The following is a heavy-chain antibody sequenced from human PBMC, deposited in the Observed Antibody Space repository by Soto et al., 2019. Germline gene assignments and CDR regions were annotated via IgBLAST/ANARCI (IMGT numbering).Heavy chain of an antibody. V-gene: IGHV3-23*01. Sequence: GGSLRLSCAASGFTFSSYAMSWVRQAPGKGLEWVSAISGSGGSTYYADSVKGRFTISRDNSKNTLYLQMNSLRAEDTAVYYCANQPWDGYRIDYWGQGTLATVSS. D-gene: IGHD6-25*01. CDR1: GFTFSSYA. J-gene: IGHJ4*02. CDR3: ANQPWDGYRIDY. CDR2: ISGSGGST.